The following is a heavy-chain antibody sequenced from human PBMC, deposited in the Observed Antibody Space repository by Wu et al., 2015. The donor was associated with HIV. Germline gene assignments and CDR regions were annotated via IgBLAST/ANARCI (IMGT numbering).Heavy chain of an antibody. CDR3: ARGFGSGYYKRGMDV. V-gene: IGHV1-8*01. D-gene: IGHD3-22*01. J-gene: IGHJ6*02. Sequence: QLQLVQSGTEVTKPGASVRISCKASGYTFNNYDINWVRQAAGQGLEWMGWMNPNSGNTGYTKKLQGRVSMTRNSSITTAYVELKSLKSEDTAVYYCARGFGSGYYKRGMDVWGQGTTVIVSS. CDR1: GYTFNNYD. CDR2: MNPNSGNT.